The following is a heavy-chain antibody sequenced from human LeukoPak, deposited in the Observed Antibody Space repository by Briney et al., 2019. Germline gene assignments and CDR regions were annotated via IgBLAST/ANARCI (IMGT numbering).Heavy chain of an antibody. J-gene: IGHJ4*02. D-gene: IGHD3-22*01. CDR3: ARSLSRSYDSSGYYFDY. Sequence: NPSETLSLTCTVSGGSISSYYWSWIRQPPGKGLEWIGYIYYSGSTNYNPSLKSRVTISVDTSKNQFSLKLSSVTAADTAVYHCARSLSRSYDSSGYYFDYWGQGTLVTVSS. CDR2: IYYSGST. CDR1: GGSISSYY. V-gene: IGHV4-59*08.